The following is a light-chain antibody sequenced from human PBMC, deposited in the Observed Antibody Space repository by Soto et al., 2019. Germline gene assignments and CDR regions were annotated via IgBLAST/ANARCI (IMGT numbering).Light chain of an antibody. CDR3: QQYNNWHPIT. CDR1: QSVSSN. Sequence: EIVMRQSPATMSVSPGERATLSYRDSQSVSSNLAWYQQTPGQAPSLLXYGASTRATGIPVRFSGSGSGTEFTLTVSSLQSEDFAVYHCQQYNNWHPITFRQGTRLEIK. J-gene: IGKJ5*01. CDR2: GAS. V-gene: IGKV3-15*01.